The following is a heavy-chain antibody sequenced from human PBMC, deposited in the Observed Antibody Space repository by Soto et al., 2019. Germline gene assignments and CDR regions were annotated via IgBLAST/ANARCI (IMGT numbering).Heavy chain of an antibody. CDR3: ARDLLGGSGSYYPLGFYYSGMDA. CDR1: GGSISSSNW. CDR2: IYHSGST. V-gene: IGHV4-4*02. Sequence: PSETLSLTCAVSGGSISSSNWWSWVRQPPGKGLEWIGEIYHSGSTNYNPSLKSRVTISVDKSKNQFSLKLSSVTAADTAVYYCARDLLGGSGSYYPLGFYYSGMDAWGQWTTVTVSS. D-gene: IGHD3-10*01. J-gene: IGHJ6*02.